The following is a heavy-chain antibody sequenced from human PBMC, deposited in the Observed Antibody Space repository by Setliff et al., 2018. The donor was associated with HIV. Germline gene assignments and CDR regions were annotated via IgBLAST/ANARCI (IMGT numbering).Heavy chain of an antibody. J-gene: IGHJ4*02. CDR2: IYHSGST. CDR1: GGSISSGGYS. Sequence: SETLSLTCAVSGGSISSGGYSWNWIRQPPGKGLEWIGYIYHSGSTYYNPSLMSRVTISVDTSKNQFSLKLSSVTAADTAVYYCARVSYYYGSGSSLDYWGQGTLVTVSS. CDR3: ARVSYYYGSGSSLDY. V-gene: IGHV4-30-2*01. D-gene: IGHD3-10*01.